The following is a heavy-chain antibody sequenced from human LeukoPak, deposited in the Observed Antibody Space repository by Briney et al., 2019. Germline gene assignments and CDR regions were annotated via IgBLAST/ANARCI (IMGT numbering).Heavy chain of an antibody. V-gene: IGHV1-8*02. J-gene: IGHJ4*02. Sequence: ASVTVSCKASGYTFTGYYMHWARQAPGQGLEWMGWMNPNSGNTGYAQKFQGRVTMTRNTSISTAYMELSSLRSEDTAVYYCARAPRAISCSDYWGQGTLVTVSS. CDR2: MNPNSGNT. D-gene: IGHD2-8*01. CDR3: ARAPRAISCSDY. CDR1: GYTFTGYY.